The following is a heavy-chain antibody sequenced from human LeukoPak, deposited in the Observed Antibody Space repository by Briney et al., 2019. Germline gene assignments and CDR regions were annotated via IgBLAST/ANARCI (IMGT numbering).Heavy chain of an antibody. D-gene: IGHD2-21*02. CDR2: LNPDSGNT. CDR1: GYTFTSSD. CDR3: ARDRGVVVTAILGYFDL. J-gene: IGHJ2*01. V-gene: IGHV1-8*01. Sequence: ASVKVSCKTSGYTFTSSDICWVRQATGQGLEWMGWLNPDSGNTGYAQKLQGRLTMTRDTSISTAYMELSSLRSDDTAVYYCARDRGVVVTAILGYFDLWGRGTLVTVSS.